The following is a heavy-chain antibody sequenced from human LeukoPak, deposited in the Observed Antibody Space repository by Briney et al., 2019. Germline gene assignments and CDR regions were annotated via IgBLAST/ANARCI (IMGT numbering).Heavy chain of an antibody. CDR2: IIPIFGTA. CDR1: GFTFSSYA. J-gene: IGHJ6*02. D-gene: IGHD6-19*01. V-gene: IGHV1-69*13. Sequence: SVKVSCKASGFTFSSYAISLVRQAPGQGLEWMGGIIPIFGTANYAQKFQGRVTITADESTSTAYMELSSLRSEDTAVYYCARSVAGPYYYGMDVWGQGTTVTVSS. CDR3: ARSVAGPYYYGMDV.